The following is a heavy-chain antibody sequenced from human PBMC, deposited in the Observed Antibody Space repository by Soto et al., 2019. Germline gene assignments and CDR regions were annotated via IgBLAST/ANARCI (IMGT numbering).Heavy chain of an antibody. D-gene: IGHD2-15*01. V-gene: IGHV1-69*02. CDR1: GGTFSSYT. CDR2: IIPILGIA. J-gene: IGHJ4*02. Sequence: QVQLVQSGAEVKKTGSSVKVSCTASGGTFSSYTISWVRQAPGQGLEWMGRIIPILGIANYAQKFQGRVTITADKSTTTAYMELSSLRSEDTAVYCCAGVVVAATSLFRDYWGQGTLVTVSS. CDR3: AGVVVAATSLFRDY.